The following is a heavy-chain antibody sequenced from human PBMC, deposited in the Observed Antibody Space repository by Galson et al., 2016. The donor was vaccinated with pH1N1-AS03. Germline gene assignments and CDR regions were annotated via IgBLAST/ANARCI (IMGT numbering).Heavy chain of an antibody. CDR2: IYWDDDR. V-gene: IGHV2-5*02. D-gene: IGHD2/OR15-2a*01. CDR1: GFSLATSGVG. J-gene: IGHJ4*02. CDR3: TRSRYYNTNLYYFDY. Sequence: PALVKPTQTLTLTCAFSGFSLATSGVGVGWIRQPPGKALEWLALIYWDDDRLYNPSLKSRLTVTKDTSKNLVVLTLTDKDPVDTATYFCTRSRYYNTNLYYFDYWGQGTLVTVSS.